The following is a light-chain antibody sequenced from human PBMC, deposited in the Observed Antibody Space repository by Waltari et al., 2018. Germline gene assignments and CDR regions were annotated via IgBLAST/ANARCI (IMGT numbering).Light chain of an antibody. V-gene: IGKV2-30*02. Sequence: DVVMTQSPLSLPVTLGQPASISCKSSQRPVHSNGNTYLQWFQQRPCPSPRHLIYTVSTRESGVPARFSGIGSGTDFTLKISRVEAEDVGVYYCMQGTHWPYTFGQGTRLDIK. CDR3: MQGTHWPYT. J-gene: IGKJ2*01. CDR1: QRPVHSNGNTY. CDR2: TVS.